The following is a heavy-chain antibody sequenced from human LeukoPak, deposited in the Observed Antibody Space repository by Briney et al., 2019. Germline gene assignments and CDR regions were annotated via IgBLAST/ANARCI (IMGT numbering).Heavy chain of an antibody. CDR3: AGEAPVGATHFDY. CDR2: ISYDGSNK. CDR1: GFTFSSYA. D-gene: IGHD1-26*01. J-gene: IGHJ4*02. Sequence: GRSLRLSCAASGFTFSSYAMHWVRQAPGKGLEWVAVISYDGSNKYYADSVKGRFTISRDNSKNTLYLQMNSLRAEDTAVYYCAGEAPVGATHFDYWGQGTLVTVSS. V-gene: IGHV3-30-3*01.